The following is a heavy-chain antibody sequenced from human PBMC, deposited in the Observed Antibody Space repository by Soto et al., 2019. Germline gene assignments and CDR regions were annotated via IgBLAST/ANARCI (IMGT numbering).Heavy chain of an antibody. CDR3: ARQRAVTAYYYYYYGMDV. D-gene: IGHD4-17*01. CDR1: GGSISSSSYY. V-gene: IGHV4-39*01. Sequence: PSETLSLTCTVAGGSISSSSYYWVWIRQPPGKRLEWSGSIYYSGSTYYYPSLKSLVTISVDTSKNEFSLKLSSVPAADTAVYYCARQRAVTAYYYYYYGMDVWGQGTTVTVSS. J-gene: IGHJ6*02. CDR2: IYYSGST.